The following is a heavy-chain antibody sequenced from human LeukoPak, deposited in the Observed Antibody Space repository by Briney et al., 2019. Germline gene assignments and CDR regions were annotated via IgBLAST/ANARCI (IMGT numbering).Heavy chain of an antibody. CDR2: INHSGST. J-gene: IGHJ4*02. V-gene: IGHV4-34*01. D-gene: IGHD5-12*01. CDR3: ARGSAPTGYSGYGWVGATSTIDY. CDR1: GGSFSGYY. Sequence: SETLSLTCAVYGGSFSGYYWSWIRQPPGKGLGWIGEINHSGSTNYNPSLKSRVTISVDTSKNQFSLKLSSVTAADTAVYYCARGSAPTGYSGYGWVGATSTIDYWGQGTLVTVSS.